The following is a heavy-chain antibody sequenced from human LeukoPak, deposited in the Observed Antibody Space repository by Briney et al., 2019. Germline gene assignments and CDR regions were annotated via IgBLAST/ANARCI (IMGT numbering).Heavy chain of an antibody. CDR2: MNPNSGNT. CDR1: GYTFTSYD. V-gene: IGHV1-8*01. CDR3: ARVTGGVIVVVDAFDI. Sequence: GASVKVSCKASGYTFTSYDINWVRQATGQGREWMGWMNPNSGNTGYAQKFQGRVTMTRNTSISTAYVELSSLRSEDTAVYYCARVTGGVIVVVDAFDIWGQGTMVTVSS. D-gene: IGHD3-22*01. J-gene: IGHJ3*02.